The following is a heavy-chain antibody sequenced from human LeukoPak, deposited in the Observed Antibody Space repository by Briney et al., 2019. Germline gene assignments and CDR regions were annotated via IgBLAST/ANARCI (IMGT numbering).Heavy chain of an antibody. J-gene: IGHJ5*02. CDR1: GYTFTGYY. D-gene: IGHD2-2*01. CDR2: INPNSGGT. Sequence: ASVKVSCKASGYTFTGYYMHWVRQAPGQGLEWMGWINPNSGGTNYAQKFQGRVTMTRDTSISTAYMELSRLRSDDTAWDYCAXXERGYQLSNWFDPWGQGTLVTVSS. V-gene: IGHV1-2*02. CDR3: AXXERGYQLSNWFDP.